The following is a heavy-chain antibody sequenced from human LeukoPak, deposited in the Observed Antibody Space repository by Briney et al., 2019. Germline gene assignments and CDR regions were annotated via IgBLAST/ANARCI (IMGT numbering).Heavy chain of an antibody. V-gene: IGHV4-34*01. J-gene: IGHJ3*02. D-gene: IGHD3-22*01. CDR3: ARSLHYYDSSGYRDAFDI. Sequence: SETLSLTCTVYGGSFSGYYWSWIRQPPGKGLEWIGEINHSGSTNYNPSLKSRVTISVDTSKNQFSLKLSSVTAADTAVYYCARSLHYYDSSGYRDAFDIWGQGTMVTVSS. CDR1: GGSFSGYY. CDR2: INHSGST.